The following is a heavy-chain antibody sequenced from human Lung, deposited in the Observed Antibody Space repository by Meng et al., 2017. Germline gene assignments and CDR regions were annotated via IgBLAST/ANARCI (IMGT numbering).Heavy chain of an antibody. CDR2: IYNSGST. Sequence: VELQESGPGLVKPSQTLSLTCTVSGGSISSSNYYWSWIRQPPGKGLEWSGHIYNSGSTYYNPSPKSRITISVDTSKNQFSLKLSSVTAADTAVYYCARGQKGYFDLWGRDTLVTVSS. J-gene: IGHJ2*01. CDR3: ARGQKGYFDL. CDR1: GGSISSSNYY. V-gene: IGHV4-30-4*01.